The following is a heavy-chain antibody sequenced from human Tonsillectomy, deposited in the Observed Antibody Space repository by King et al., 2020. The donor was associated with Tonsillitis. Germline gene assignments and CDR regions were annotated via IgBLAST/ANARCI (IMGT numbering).Heavy chain of an antibody. CDR2: ISDDGSRT. D-gene: IGHD6-19*01. CDR1: GFTFSSYS. V-gene: IGHV3-30*19. CDR3: ARERLWSSGWGIDN. J-gene: IGHJ4*02. Sequence: VQLVESGGGVVQPGRSLRLSCAASGFTFSSYSMHWVRQAPGKGLEWVALISDDGSRTYYADSVKGRFTISRDNSNNTLYLQMASLRTEYTAVYYCARERLWSSGWGIDNWGQGTLVTVSS.